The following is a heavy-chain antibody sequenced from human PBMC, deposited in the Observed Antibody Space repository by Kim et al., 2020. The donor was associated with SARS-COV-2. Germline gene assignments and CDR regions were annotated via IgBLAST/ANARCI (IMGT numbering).Heavy chain of an antibody. Sequence: SETLSLTCAVYGGSFSGYYWSWIRQPPGKGLEWIGEINHSGSTNYNPSLKSRVTISVDTSKNQFSLKLSSVTAADTAVYYCARESGVRGSYLVLARFAFDIWGQGTMVTVSS. V-gene: IGHV4-34*01. CDR1: GGSFSGYY. CDR2: INHSGST. D-gene: IGHD1-26*01. CDR3: ARESGVRGSYLVLARFAFDI. J-gene: IGHJ3*02.